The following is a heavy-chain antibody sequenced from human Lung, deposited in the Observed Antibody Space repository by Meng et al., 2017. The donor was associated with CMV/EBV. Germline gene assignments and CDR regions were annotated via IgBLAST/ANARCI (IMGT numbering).Heavy chain of an antibody. D-gene: IGHD4-17*01. Sequence: QVQLVQSGAEVKKPGASVKVSXKASGYTFTDYYIHWVRQAPGQGLEWMGMINAGGGSTTYAQKFQGRVTMSRDTSTSTVYMELSSLRSEDTSMFYCARSLKGTGDSEGYGGPGTLVTVSS. CDR2: INAGGGST. CDR1: GYTFTDYY. CDR3: ARSLKGTGDSEGY. J-gene: IGHJ4*02. V-gene: IGHV1-46*01.